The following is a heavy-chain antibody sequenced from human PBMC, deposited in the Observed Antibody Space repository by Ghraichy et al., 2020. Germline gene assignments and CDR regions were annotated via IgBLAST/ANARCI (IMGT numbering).Heavy chain of an antibody. CDR1: GFSFSSSW. V-gene: IGHV3-7*01. CDR3: ARHRNYNAFDY. J-gene: IGHJ4*02. CDR2: IKEDGSQT. Sequence: GGSPRLSCAASGFSFSSSWMNWVRQAPGKGPEWVASIKEDGSQTYYEDSVKGRFTISRDNARNSLFLQMNSLRAEDTAVYYCARHRNYNAFDYWGQGTLVTVSS. D-gene: IGHD3-10*01.